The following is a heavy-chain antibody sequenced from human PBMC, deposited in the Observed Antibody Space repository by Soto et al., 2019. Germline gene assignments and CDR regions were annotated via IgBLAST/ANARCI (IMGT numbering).Heavy chain of an antibody. J-gene: IGHJ5*02. CDR2: AYYRSRWQY. CDR1: GDSVSNNGAT. D-gene: IGHD6-13*01. V-gene: IGHV6-1*01. Sequence: LTCAICGDSVSNNGATWNWIRQSPSRGLEWLGRAYYRSRWQYDYAPSVRSRITINPDTSKNQFSLQLNSVTPEDTAVYYCARDSPVAAAGLDPWGQGTLVTVSS. CDR3: ARDSPVAAAGLDP.